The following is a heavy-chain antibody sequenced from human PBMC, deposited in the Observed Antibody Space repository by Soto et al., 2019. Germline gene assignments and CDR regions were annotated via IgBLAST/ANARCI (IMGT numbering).Heavy chain of an antibody. CDR3: ARLMGTSFDL. J-gene: IGHJ4*02. D-gene: IGHD2-8*01. Sequence: WGSLRLSCAASGFTFIGHHIDFFRHSPGKWLEWVGRARNKANSYTTAYAASVKGRFTISRDDSKNSLSLQMNSLKTVDTAVYFCARLMGTSFDLWGQGTLVTVSS. CDR1: GFTFIGHH. CDR2: ARNKANSYTT. V-gene: IGHV3-72*01.